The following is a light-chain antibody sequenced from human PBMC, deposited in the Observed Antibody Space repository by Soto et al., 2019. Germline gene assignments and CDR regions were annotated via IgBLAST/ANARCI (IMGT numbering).Light chain of an antibody. V-gene: IGKV3-11*01. CDR1: QSVTST. CDR3: QQRTSWPFT. Sequence: EIVLTQSPATLSLSPGEGATLSCRASQSVTSTLAWYQQRPGQAPRLLIYDASKSATGIPARFSGSGSGTDFTLTISSLEPEDLAVYYCQQRTSWPFTFGQGTRLEIK. CDR2: DAS. J-gene: IGKJ5*01.